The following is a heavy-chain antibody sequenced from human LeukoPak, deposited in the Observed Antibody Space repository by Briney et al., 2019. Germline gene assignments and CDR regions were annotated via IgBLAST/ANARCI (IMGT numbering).Heavy chain of an antibody. CDR2: MNPNSGNT. D-gene: IGHD4-17*01. V-gene: IGHV1-8*03. CDR1: GYTFTSYD. CDR3: ARVRAARNWFDP. Sequence: GASVKVSCKASGYTFTSYDINWVRQATGQGLAWMGWMNPNSGNTGYAQKFQGRVTITRNTSISTAYMELSSLRSEDTAVYYCARVRAARNWFDPWGQGTLVTVSS. J-gene: IGHJ5*02.